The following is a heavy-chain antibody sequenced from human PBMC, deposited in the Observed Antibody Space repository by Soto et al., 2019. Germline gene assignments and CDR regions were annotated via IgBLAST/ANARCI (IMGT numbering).Heavy chain of an antibody. V-gene: IGHV3-43D*03. CDR1: GFTFDDYA. D-gene: IGHD2-15*01. CDR2: ISWDGGST. CDR3: AKDIGCSGGSCYSGGAFDI. J-gene: IGHJ3*02. Sequence: GGSLRLSCAASGFTFDDYAMHWVRQAPGKGLEWVSLISWDGGSTYYADSVKGRFTISRDNSKNSLYLQMNSLRAEDTALYYCAKDIGCSGGSCYSGGAFDIWGQGTMVTVSS.